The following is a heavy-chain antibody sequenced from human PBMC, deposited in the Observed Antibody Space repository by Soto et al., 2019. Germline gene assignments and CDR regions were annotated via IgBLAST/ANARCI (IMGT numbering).Heavy chain of an antibody. V-gene: IGHV4-38-2*01. CDR2: IYHSGNT. CDR1: GYSISLGYY. D-gene: IGHD3-3*02. Sequence: SETLSLTCAVSGYSISLGYYWGWIRQPPGKGLEWIGSIYHSGNTYYNPSLKSRVSISLDTSKNHFPLELTSVTAADTAVYYCARVKLAGRRGFDYWGLGTLVTVSS. J-gene: IGHJ4*02. CDR3: ARVKLAGRRGFDY.